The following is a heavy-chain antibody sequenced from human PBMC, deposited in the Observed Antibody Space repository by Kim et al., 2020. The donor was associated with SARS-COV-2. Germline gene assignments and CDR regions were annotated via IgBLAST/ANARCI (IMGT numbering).Heavy chain of an antibody. CDR1: GFTFSSYA. D-gene: IGHD5-12*01. J-gene: IGHJ4*02. CDR2: ISYDGSNK. Sequence: GSLRLSCAASGFTFSSYAMHWVRQAPGKGLEWVAVISYDGSNKYYADSVKGRFTISRDNSKNTLYLQMNSLRAEDTAVYYCARGYSGYDYFDYWGQGTLVTVSS. CDR3: ARGYSGYDYFDY. V-gene: IGHV3-30*04.